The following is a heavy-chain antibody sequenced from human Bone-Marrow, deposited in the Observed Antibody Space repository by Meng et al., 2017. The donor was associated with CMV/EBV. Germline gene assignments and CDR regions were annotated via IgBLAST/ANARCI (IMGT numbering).Heavy chain of an antibody. J-gene: IGHJ4*02. CDR3: ARQPFGYSSSWYYFDY. Sequence: SETLSLTCTVSGGSISSSSYYWGWIRQPPGKGLEWIGSIYYSGSTYYNPSLKSRVTISVDTSKNQFSLKLSPVTAADTAVYYCARQPFGYSSSWYYFDYWGQGTLVTVPQ. V-gene: IGHV4-39*01. D-gene: IGHD6-13*01. CDR1: GGSISSSSYY. CDR2: IYYSGST.